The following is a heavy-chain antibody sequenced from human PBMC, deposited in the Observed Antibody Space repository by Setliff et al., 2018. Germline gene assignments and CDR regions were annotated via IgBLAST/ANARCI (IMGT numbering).Heavy chain of an antibody. V-gene: IGHV3-7*01. CDR2: IKQDGTEE. D-gene: IGHD1-26*01. CDR3: ARSGRGASVNMDV. J-gene: IGHJ6*03. CDR1: GFTFSNYW. Sequence: PGGSLRLSCAASGFTFSNYWMSWVRQAPGKGLEWVANIKQDGTEEYYVDSVKGRFTISRDNAKNSLYLQMNSLRVEDTAVYYCARSGRGASVNMDVWGKGTTVTVSS.